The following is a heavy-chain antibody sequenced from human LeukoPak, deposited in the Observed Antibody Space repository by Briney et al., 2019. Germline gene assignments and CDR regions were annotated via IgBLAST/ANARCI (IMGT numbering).Heavy chain of an antibody. CDR2: ISPSGDST. CDR3: VKKVYYYMDV. V-gene: IGHV3-23*01. CDR1: GLTLRTYA. Sequence: GESLRLSCAASGLTLRTYAVNWVRRAPGRGLEWVSYISPSGDSTVYAESAKGRFTISRDNSKNMLFLQMDGLRAEDTAIYYCVKKVYYYMDVWGKGTTVTVSS. J-gene: IGHJ6*03.